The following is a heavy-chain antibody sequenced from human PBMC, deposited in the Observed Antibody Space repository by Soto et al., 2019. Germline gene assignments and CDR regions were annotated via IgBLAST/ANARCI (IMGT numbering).Heavy chain of an antibody. Sequence: GGSLRLSCAASGFTFSSYAMSWVRQAPGKGLEWVSAISGSGGSTYYADSVKGRFTISRDNSKNTLYVQMNSLRAEDTAVYYCAKGGSYSYYTWFDPWGQGTLVTAPQ. V-gene: IGHV3-23*01. CDR1: GFTFSSYA. J-gene: IGHJ5*02. CDR2: ISGSGGST. CDR3: AKGGSYSYYTWFDP. D-gene: IGHD1-26*01.